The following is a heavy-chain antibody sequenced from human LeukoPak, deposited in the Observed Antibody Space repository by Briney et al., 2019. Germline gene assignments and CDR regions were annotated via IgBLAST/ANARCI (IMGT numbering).Heavy chain of an antibody. Sequence: ASVKVSCKASGNTFISDEVNWVRQATGQGLEWMGWMSANSGNAASAQKFQGRLTMTRNTSISTAYMELSSLNSDDTAVYYCARNVGHFYYDGSGSELYYYYLDVWGKGTTVTVSS. CDR2: MSANSGNA. CDR1: GNTFISDE. J-gene: IGHJ6*03. CDR3: ARNVGHFYYDGSGSELYYYYLDV. V-gene: IGHV1-8*02. D-gene: IGHD3-22*01.